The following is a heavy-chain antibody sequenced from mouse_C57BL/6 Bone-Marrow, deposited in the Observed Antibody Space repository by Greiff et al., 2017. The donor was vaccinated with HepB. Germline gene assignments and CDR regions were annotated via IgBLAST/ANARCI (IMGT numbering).Heavy chain of an antibody. CDR3: ARSGGALYYYGSSYAMDY. V-gene: IGHV1-72*01. CDR2: IDPNSGGT. CDR1: GYTFTSYW. Sequence: VQLQQSGPELVKPGASVKLSCKASGYTFTSYWMHWVKQRPGRGLEWIGRIDPNSGGTKYNEKFKSKATLTVDKPSSTAYMQLSSLTSEDSAVYYCARSGGALYYYGSSYAMDYWGQGTSVTVSS. D-gene: IGHD1-1*01. J-gene: IGHJ4*01.